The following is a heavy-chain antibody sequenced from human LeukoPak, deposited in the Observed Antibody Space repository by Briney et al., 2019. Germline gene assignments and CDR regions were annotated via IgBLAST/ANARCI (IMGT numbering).Heavy chain of an antibody. Sequence: SSSYIYYADSVKGRFTISRDNAKNSLYLQMNSLRVEDTAVYYCARDLLWFGEKDGYYFDYWGQGTLVTVSS. D-gene: IGHD3-10*01. CDR3: ARDLLWFGEKDGYYFDY. CDR2: SSSYI. J-gene: IGHJ4*02. V-gene: IGHV3-21*01.